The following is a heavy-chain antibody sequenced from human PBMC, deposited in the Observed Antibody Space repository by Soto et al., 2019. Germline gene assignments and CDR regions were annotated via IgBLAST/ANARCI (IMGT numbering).Heavy chain of an antibody. CDR2: IYNSGST. CDR3: ARVSGSYYYGMDV. D-gene: IGHD1-26*01. CDR1: GGAISSSNW. V-gene: IGHV4-4*02. Sequence: QVQLQESGPGLVKPSGTLSLTCAVSGGAISSSNWWSWVRQPPGKGLVWIGEIYNSGSTNYNPPLKSRVTISVDTFETQFSLKPRSVAAADTPVYYCARVSGSYYYGMDVWGEGTTVTVSS. J-gene: IGHJ6*04.